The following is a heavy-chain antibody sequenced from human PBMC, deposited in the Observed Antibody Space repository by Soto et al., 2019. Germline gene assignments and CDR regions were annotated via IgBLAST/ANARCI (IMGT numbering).Heavy chain of an antibody. Sequence: PSETLSLTCSVSGDSIRSYYWNWMRQTPGTGLERIGYFYYSGSTNYNPSLNDRVTISADTPKNQFSLRLTSVTAADTAVYYCARADFWSGFYAFEHWGPGLLVTVSS. D-gene: IGHD3-3*01. J-gene: IGHJ4*02. V-gene: IGHV4-59*01. CDR1: GDSIRSYY. CDR2: FYYSGST. CDR3: ARADFWSGFYAFEH.